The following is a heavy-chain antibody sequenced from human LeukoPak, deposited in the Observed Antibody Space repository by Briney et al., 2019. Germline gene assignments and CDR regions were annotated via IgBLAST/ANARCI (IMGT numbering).Heavy chain of an antibody. CDR2: INHSGST. Sequence: SETLSLTCTVSGGSISSSSYYWSWIRQPPGKGLEWIGEINHSGSTNYNPSLKSRVTISVDTPKNQFSLKLRSVTAADRAVYYCARGRTGYQLLPTKKDYSYYYVDVWDKGTTVTVSS. J-gene: IGHJ6*03. V-gene: IGHV4-39*07. CDR3: ARGRTGYQLLPTKKDYSYYYVDV. D-gene: IGHD2-2*01. CDR1: GGSISSSSYY.